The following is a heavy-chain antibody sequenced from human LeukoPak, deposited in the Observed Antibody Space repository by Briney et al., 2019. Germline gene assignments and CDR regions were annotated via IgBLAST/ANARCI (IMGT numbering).Heavy chain of an antibody. J-gene: IGHJ4*02. V-gene: IGHV4-59*08. CDR1: GGSIRSYD. Sequence: SETLSLTCTVSGGSIRSYDWSWIRQPPGKGLEWIGYIYYSGSTDYNPSLKSRVTISVDMSKNQFSLKLTSATAADMAVYYCARGSAYYYYWGQGTLVTVSS. CDR3: ARGSAYYYY. CDR2: IYYSGST. D-gene: IGHD4/OR15-4a*01.